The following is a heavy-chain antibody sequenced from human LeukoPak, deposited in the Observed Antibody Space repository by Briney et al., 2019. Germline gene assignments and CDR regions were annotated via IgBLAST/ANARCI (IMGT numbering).Heavy chain of an antibody. V-gene: IGHV3-53*01. CDR2: ICGDGRL. D-gene: IGHD3-16*01. Sequence: GGSLRLSCAASGFTVSSNCVTWVRQAPGKGLEWVSVICGDGRLFYADSVKGRFSVSRDNSENTLYLQMTSLRGDDTAVYFCARERGDMDMSRGFAFDVWGQGTMVTVSS. J-gene: IGHJ3*01. CDR3: ARERGDMDMSRGFAFDV. CDR1: GFTVSSNC.